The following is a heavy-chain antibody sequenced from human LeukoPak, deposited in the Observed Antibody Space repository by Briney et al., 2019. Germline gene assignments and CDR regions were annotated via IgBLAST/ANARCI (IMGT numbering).Heavy chain of an antibody. D-gene: IGHD3-3*01. Sequence: PSETLSLTCTVSGGSISSSSYYWGWIRQPPGKGLEWIGSIYYSGSTYYNPSLKSRVTISVDTSKNQFSLKLSSVTAADTAVYYRARQSPPPYVLRFLEWPDSYYFDYWGQGTLVIVSS. CDR3: ARQSPPPYVLRFLEWPDSYYFDY. CDR1: GGSISSSSYY. CDR2: IYYSGST. V-gene: IGHV4-39*01. J-gene: IGHJ4*02.